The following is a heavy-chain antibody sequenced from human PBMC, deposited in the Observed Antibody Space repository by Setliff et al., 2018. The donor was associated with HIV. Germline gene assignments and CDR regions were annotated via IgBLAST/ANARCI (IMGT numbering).Heavy chain of an antibody. V-gene: IGHV4-34*01. D-gene: IGHD3-22*01. J-gene: IGHJ5*02. CDR2: INHSGST. Sequence: PSETLSPTCAVYGGSFSGYYWRWIRQPPGKGLGWIGEINHSGSTNYNPSLKSRVTISVDTSKNQVSLKLSAVTAADTAVYYCARVEVHTMLVVSLNCFDPWGQGTLVTVSS. CDR1: GGSFSGYY. CDR3: ARVEVHTMLVVSLNCFDP.